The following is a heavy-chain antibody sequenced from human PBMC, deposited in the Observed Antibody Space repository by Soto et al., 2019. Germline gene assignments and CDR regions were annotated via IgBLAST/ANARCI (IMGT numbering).Heavy chain of an antibody. CDR1: GYPFTNYW. CDR3: ARLESSGHPYFAY. CDR2: ISHRDSET. J-gene: IGHJ4*02. D-gene: IGHD3-22*01. Sequence: ESLKISCKASGYPFTNYWIDWVRQMPGKGLEWMGIISHRDSETRYRPSFQGQVTISADKSISTAYLQWSSLKASDTAMYYCARLESSGHPYFAYCRQGTQFTVSS. V-gene: IGHV5-51*01.